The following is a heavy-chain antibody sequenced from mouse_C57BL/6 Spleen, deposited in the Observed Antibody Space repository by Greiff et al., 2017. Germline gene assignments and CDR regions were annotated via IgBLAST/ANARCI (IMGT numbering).Heavy chain of an antibody. CDR3: TTWNDYGSSYDWYFDV. J-gene: IGHJ1*03. Sequence: EVQLQQSGAELVRPGASVKLSCTASGFNIKDYYMHWVKQRPEQGLEWIGRIDPEDGDTEYAPKFQGKATMTADTSSNTAYLQLSSLTSEDTAVYYCTTWNDYGSSYDWYFDVWGTGTTVTVSS. CDR1: GFNIKDYY. D-gene: IGHD1-1*01. V-gene: IGHV14-1*01. CDR2: IDPEDGDT.